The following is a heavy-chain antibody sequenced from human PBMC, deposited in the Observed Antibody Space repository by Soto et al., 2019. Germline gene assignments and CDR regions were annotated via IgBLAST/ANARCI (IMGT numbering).Heavy chain of an antibody. J-gene: IGHJ3*02. CDR3: ARGAAAAGSYDAFDI. V-gene: IGHV3-64*02. Sequence: PGGSLRLSCAASGFTFSSYAMHWFRQAPGKGLEYVSAISSNGGSTYYADSVKGRFTISRDNSKNTLYLQMGSLRAEDMAVYYCARGAAAAGSYDAFDIWGQGTMDTVSS. CDR2: ISSNGGST. D-gene: IGHD6-13*01. CDR1: GFTFSSYA.